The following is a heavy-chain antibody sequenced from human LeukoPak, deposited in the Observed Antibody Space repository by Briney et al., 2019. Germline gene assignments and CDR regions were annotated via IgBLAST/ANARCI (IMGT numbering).Heavy chain of an antibody. D-gene: IGHD6-19*01. CDR1: GGSINSYF. Sequence: SETLSLTCTVSGGSINSYFWSWIRQPPGKGLEWIGYIYYSGSTNYNPSLKSRVTMSVDTSRNQFSLKLRSVTAADTAVYYCAKFDAGDSGWSFDSYAFDIWGPGTMVTVSS. J-gene: IGHJ3*02. CDR2: IYYSGST. CDR3: AKFDAGDSGWSFDSYAFDI. V-gene: IGHV4-59*12.